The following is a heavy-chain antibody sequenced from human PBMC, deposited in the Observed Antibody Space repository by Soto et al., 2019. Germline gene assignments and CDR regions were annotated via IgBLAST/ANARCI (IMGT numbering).Heavy chain of an antibody. CDR1: GGTFSSYS. D-gene: IGHD1-26*01. Sequence: QVQLVQSGAEVKKPGSSVKVSCKASGGTFSSYSINWVRQAPGKGLEWMGEIIPIFGTANYAQKFQGRVTITEDESTSTAYMELSSLRSEDTAVYYCARDGGRHAGGIDYWGQGTLVTVSS. CDR3: ARDGGRHAGGIDY. J-gene: IGHJ4*02. CDR2: IIPIFGTA. V-gene: IGHV1-69*01.